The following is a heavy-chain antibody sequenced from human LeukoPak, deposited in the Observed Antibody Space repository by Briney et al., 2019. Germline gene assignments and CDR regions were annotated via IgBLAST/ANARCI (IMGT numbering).Heavy chain of an antibody. J-gene: IGHJ4*02. CDR2: ISGSGGST. CDR3: AKCLSLGSGSYVPFDY. V-gene: IGHV3-23*01. Sequence: PGGSLRLSCAASGFTFSSYGMSWVRQAPGKGLEWVSAISGSGGSTYYADSVKGRFTISRDNSKNTLYLQMNSLRAEDTAVYYCAKCLSLGSGSYVPFDYWGQGTLVTVSS. D-gene: IGHD3-10*01. CDR1: GFTFSSYG.